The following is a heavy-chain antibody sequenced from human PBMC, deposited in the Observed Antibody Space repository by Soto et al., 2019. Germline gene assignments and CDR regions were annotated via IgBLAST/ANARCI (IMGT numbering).Heavy chain of an antibody. J-gene: IGHJ4*02. D-gene: IGHD3-22*01. CDR1: GFDFEDYA. CDR3: AKSLYYYDSSPLDH. CDR2: TNSDGTDS. Sequence: GGSLRLSCAAAGFDFEDYAMHWVRQVPGKGLEWVSLTNSDGTDSYYTDSVKGRSTISRDNGKSSLYLQMDRLRPEDTALYFCAKSLYYYDSSPLDHWGQGTLVTVSS. V-gene: IGHV3-43D*04.